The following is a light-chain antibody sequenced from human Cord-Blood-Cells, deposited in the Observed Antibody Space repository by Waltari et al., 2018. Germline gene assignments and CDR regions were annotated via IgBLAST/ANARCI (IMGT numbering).Light chain of an antibody. CDR1: QDVSNY. CDR3: QQYDNLPLT. Sequence: DIQMTQSPSSLSASVGDRVTITGKASQDVSNYLNWYQQKPGKAPKLLIYDASNLEKGVPSRFSGSGSGTDFTFTISSLQPEDIATYYCQQYDNLPLTFGGGTKVEIK. CDR2: DAS. J-gene: IGKJ4*01. V-gene: IGKV1-33*01.